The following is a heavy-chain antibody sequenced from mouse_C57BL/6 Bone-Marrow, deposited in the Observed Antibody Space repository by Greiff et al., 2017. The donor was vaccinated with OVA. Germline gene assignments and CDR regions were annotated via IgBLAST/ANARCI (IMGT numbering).Heavy chain of an antibody. CDR3: ARSSYHY. V-gene: IGHV1-82*01. J-gene: IGHJ2*01. Sequence: VQLQQSGAELVKPGASVKVSCKASGYTFTSSWMNWVKQRPGKGLEWIGRIYPGDGDTNYNGKFKGKATLTADKSSSTAYMQLSSLTSEDSAVYFCARSSYHYWGQGTTLTVSS. CDR1: GYTFTSSW. D-gene: IGHD6-1*01. CDR2: IYPGDGDT.